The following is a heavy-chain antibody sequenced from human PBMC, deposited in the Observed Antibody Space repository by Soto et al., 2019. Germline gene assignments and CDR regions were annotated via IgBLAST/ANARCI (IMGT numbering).Heavy chain of an antibody. CDR1: GGSISSSSYY. V-gene: IGHV4-39*01. D-gene: IGHD6-13*01. CDR3: ARLSGQTAAFDY. CDR2: IYYSGST. J-gene: IGHJ4*02. Sequence: QLQLQESGPGLVKPSETLSLTCTVSGGSISSSSYYWGWIRQPPGKGLEWIGSIYYSGSTYYNPSLKSRXXIXVXXSKNQFSLKLSSVTAADTAVYYCARLSGQTAAFDYWGQGTLVTVSS.